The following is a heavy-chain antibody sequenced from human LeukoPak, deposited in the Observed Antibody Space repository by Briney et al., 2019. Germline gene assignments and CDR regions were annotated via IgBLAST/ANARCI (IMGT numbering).Heavy chain of an antibody. CDR1: GLTFSSYA. CDR2: IYSGGST. V-gene: IGHV3-66*01. Sequence: GGSLRLSCAASGLTFSSYAIHWVRQAPGKGLEWVSVIYSGGSTYYADSVKGRFTISRDNSKNTLYLQMNSLRAEDTAVYYCACNYYDSSGYLDYWGQGTLVTVSS. CDR3: ACNYYDSSGYLDY. D-gene: IGHD3-22*01. J-gene: IGHJ4*02.